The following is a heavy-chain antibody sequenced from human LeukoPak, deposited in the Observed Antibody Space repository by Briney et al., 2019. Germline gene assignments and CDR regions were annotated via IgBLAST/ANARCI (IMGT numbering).Heavy chain of an antibody. Sequence: SETLSLTCTVSGGSISSSSYYWGWIRQPPGKGLEWIGYIYYSGSTNYNPSLKSRVTISVDTSKNQFSLKLSSVTAADTAVYYCARAGGYGDYEDYWGQGTLVTVSS. D-gene: IGHD4-17*01. CDR3: ARAGGYGDYEDY. J-gene: IGHJ4*02. V-gene: IGHV4-61*05. CDR1: GGSISSSSYY. CDR2: IYYSGST.